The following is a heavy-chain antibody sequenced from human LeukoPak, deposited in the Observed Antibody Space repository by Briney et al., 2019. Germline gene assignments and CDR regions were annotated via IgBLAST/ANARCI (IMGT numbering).Heavy chain of an antibody. CDR1: GGSISSSSYY. CDR3: ARDRSGSSWFWWWAFDI. J-gene: IGHJ3*02. Sequence: KPSETLSLTCTVSGGSISSSSYYWGWIRQPPGKGLEWIGSIYYSGSTYYNPSLESRVTISVDTSKNQFSLKLSSVTAADTAVYYCARDRSGSSWFWWWAFDIWGQGTMVTVSS. CDR2: IYYSGST. D-gene: IGHD6-13*01. V-gene: IGHV4-39*07.